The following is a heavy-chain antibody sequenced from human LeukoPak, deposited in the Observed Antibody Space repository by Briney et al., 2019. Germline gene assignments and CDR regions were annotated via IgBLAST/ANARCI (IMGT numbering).Heavy chain of an antibody. Sequence: GGSLRLSCAASGFTFSSSAMSWVRQAPGKRLEWLTFTWSDGRSEYYADSVKGRFSVSRDNSKNTVYLQIDSLRVEDTAVYYCARDRGNDYFDSWGQGTLVTVSS. J-gene: IGHJ4*02. V-gene: IGHV3-33*08. CDR3: ARDRGNDYFDS. CDR1: GFTFSSSA. CDR2: TWSDGRSE.